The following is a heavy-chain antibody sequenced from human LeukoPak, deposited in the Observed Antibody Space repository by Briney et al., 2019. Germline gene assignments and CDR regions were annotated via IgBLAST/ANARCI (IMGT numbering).Heavy chain of an antibody. CDR1: GGSISSYY. J-gene: IGHJ4*02. D-gene: IGHD3-22*01. CDR2: IYYSGST. V-gene: IGHV4-59*01. Sequence: SETLSLTCTVSGGSISSYYWSWIRQPPGKGLEWIGYIYYSGSTNYNPSLKSRVTISVDTSKNQFSLKLSSVTAADTAVYYCARFQYYYDSSGTRPALDYWGQGTLVTVSS. CDR3: ARFQYYYDSSGTRPALDY.